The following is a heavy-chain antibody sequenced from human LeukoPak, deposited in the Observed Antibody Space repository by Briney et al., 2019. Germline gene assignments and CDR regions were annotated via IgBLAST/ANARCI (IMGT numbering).Heavy chain of an antibody. D-gene: IGHD1-26*01. Sequence: GGSLRLSCVASGFSISSGYMTWARQAPGKALEWVSLLYSDDSAYYPDSVKGRFTISRDNSKSTLHLQMDTLRTEDTAMYYCARDPWQGSTTLHWGQGIMVTVSS. V-gene: IGHV3-66*02. CDR2: LYSDDSA. J-gene: IGHJ4*02. CDR3: ARDPWQGSTTLH. CDR1: GFSISSGY.